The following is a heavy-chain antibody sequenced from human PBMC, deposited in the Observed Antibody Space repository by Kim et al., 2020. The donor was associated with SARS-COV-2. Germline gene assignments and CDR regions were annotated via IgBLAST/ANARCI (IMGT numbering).Heavy chain of an antibody. Sequence: GGSLRLSCAASGFTFSSYGMHWVRQAPGKGLEWVAVISYDGSNKYYADSVKGRFTISRDNSKNTLYLQMNRLRAEDTAVYYCAKDLLAADTDYWGQGTLVTVSS. CDR3: AKDLLAADTDY. D-gene: IGHD6-13*01. CDR1: GFTFSSYG. V-gene: IGHV3-30*18. CDR2: ISYDGSNK. J-gene: IGHJ4*02.